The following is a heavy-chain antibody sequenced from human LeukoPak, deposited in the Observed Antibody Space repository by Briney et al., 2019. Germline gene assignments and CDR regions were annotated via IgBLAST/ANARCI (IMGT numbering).Heavy chain of an antibody. CDR2: ISYDGSNK. CDR1: GFTFSSYA. V-gene: IGHV3-30*04. D-gene: IGHD4-11*01. CDR3: TRVEETATTAAIIRKYSYYYYYMDV. Sequence: GGSLRLSCAASGFTFSSYAMHWVRQAPGKGLEWVAVISYDGSNKYYADSVKGRFTISRDNSKNMLYLLMNSLRAEDTAVYYCTRVEETATTAAIIRKYSYYYYYMDVWGKGNTVTVSS. J-gene: IGHJ6*03.